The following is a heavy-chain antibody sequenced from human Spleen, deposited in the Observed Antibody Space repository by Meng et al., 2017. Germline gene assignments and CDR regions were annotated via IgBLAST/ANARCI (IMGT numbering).Heavy chain of an antibody. D-gene: IGHD4/OR15-4a*01. J-gene: IGHJ4*02. CDR3: GRHCRADGASCDGGN. V-gene: IGHV4-4*02. CDR2: IYHTGST. CDR1: GGSISSDTW. Sequence: QVQPQESGPGRVKPSETLSLTCPDSGGSISSDTWWSWVRQPPGKGLGWIGEIYHTGSTNYNPSLKSRVTMSVDKSNNQFSLKLSSVTAADTAVYYCGRHCRADGASCDGGNWGQGTLVTVSS.